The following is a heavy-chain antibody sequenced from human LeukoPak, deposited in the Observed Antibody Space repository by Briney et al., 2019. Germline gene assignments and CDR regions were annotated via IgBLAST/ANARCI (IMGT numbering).Heavy chain of an antibody. D-gene: IGHD1-20*01. CDR2: IKSKTDGGTT. J-gene: IGHJ6*03. Sequence: GGSLRLSCAAPGFTFSNAWMSWVRQAPGKGLEWVGRIKSKTDGGTTDYAAPVKGRFTISRDDSKNTLYLQMNSLKTEDTAVYYCTTLRGLTGTPGWGYYYYYYMDVWGKGTTVTVSS. CDR1: GFTFSNAW. V-gene: IGHV3-15*01. CDR3: TTLRGLTGTPGWGYYYYYYMDV.